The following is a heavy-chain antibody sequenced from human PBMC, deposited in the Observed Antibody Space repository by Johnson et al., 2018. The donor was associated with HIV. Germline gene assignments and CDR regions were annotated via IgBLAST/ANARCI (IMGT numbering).Heavy chain of an antibody. CDR2: ISYDGSHK. J-gene: IGHJ3*02. V-gene: IGHV3-30*18. Sequence: QVQLVESGGGVVRPGRSLRLSCAASGFTFRSYGMHWVRQAPGKGLEWVAVISYDGSHKYYGDSVKGRFTISRDSSKNTVYLQLNSLTTEDTVMYYCAKGGYSGCSGCAFDIWGQGTMVNVSS. CDR3: AKGGYSGCSGCAFDI. D-gene: IGHD6-19*01. CDR1: GFTFRSYG.